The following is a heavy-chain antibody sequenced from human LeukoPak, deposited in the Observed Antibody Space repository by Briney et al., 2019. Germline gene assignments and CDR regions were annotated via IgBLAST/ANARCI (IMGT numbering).Heavy chain of an antibody. CDR3: ARDKGYYDFWSGYYTGVNPYYFDY. CDR1: GFTFSSYW. D-gene: IGHD3-3*01. J-gene: IGHJ4*02. Sequence: GGSLRLSCAASGFTFSSYWMSWVRQAPGKGLEWVANIKQDGSEKYYVDSVKGRFTISRDNAKNSLYRQMNSLRAEDTAVYYCARDKGYYDFWSGYYTGVNPYYFDYWGQGTLVTVSS. CDR2: IKQDGSEK. V-gene: IGHV3-7*01.